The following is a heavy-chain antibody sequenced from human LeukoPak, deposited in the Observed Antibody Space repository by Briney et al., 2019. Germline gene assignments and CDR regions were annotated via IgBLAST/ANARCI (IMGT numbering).Heavy chain of an antibody. V-gene: IGHV3-23*01. D-gene: IGHD3-10*01. CDR3: AKGRGGPMVDP. CDR2: ISGSGGST. CDR1: GFTFSSYA. Sequence: GGSLRLSWAASGFTFSSYAMSWVRQAPGKGLGWVSAISGSGGSTYYADSVKGRFTISRDNSKNTLYLQMNSLRAEDTAVYYCAKGRGGPMVDPWGQGTLVTVSS. J-gene: IGHJ5*02.